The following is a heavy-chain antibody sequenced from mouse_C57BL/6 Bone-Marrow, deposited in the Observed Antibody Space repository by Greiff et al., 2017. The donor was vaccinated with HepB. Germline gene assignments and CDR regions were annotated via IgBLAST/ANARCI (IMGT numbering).Heavy chain of an antibody. CDR2: INPSSGYT. J-gene: IGHJ2*01. V-gene: IGHV1-4*01. CDR1: GYTFTSYT. D-gene: IGHD1-1*01. CDR3: ARQTVVAKDYFDY. Sequence: VKLLESGAELARPGASVKMSCKASGYTFTSYTMHWVKQRPGQGLEWIGYINPSSGYTKYNQKFKDKATLTADKSSSTAYMQLSSLTSEDSAVYYCARQTVVAKDYFDYWGQGTTLTVSS.